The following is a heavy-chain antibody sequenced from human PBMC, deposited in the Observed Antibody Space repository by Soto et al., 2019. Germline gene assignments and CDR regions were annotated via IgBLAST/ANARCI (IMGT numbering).Heavy chain of an antibody. V-gene: IGHV3-21*01. CDR3: ARVGCSSTSCHYYYYGMDV. Sequence: EVQLVESGGGLVKPGGSLRLSCAASGFTFSSYSMNWVRQAPGKGLEWVSSISSSSSYIYYADSVKGRITISRDNAKNSLYLQMNSLRAEDTAVYYCARVGCSSTSCHYYYYGMDVWGQGTTVTVSS. CDR1: GFTFSSYS. D-gene: IGHD2-2*01. CDR2: ISSSSSYI. J-gene: IGHJ6*02.